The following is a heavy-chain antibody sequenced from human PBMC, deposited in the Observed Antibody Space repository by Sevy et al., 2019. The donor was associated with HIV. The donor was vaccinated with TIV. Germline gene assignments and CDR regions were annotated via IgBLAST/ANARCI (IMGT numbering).Heavy chain of an antibody. D-gene: IGHD3-3*01. CDR1: GFTFSSYG. V-gene: IGHV3-33*01. CDR2: IWYDGSNK. CDR3: ARAGVYDFWNGYYYYGMDV. J-gene: IGHJ6*02. Sequence: GGSLRLSCAASGFTFSSYGMHWVRQAPGKGLEWVAVIWYDGSNKYYADSVKGRFTISRDNSKNTLYLQMNSLRAEDTAVYYCARAGVYDFWNGYYYYGMDVWGQGTTVTVSS.